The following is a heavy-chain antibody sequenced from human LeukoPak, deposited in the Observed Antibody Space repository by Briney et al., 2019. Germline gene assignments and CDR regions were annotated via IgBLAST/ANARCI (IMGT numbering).Heavy chain of an antibody. V-gene: IGHV4-59*01. D-gene: IGHD3-9*01. Sequence: SETLSLTCTVSGGSISTYYWSWIRQPPGKGLEGIGYVYYSGSTDYNPSLKSRVTISVDTSKNQFSLKLTSVTAADTAVYYCARGLSDILTGTLFYWGQGTLVTVSS. J-gene: IGHJ4*02. CDR2: VYYSGST. CDR3: ARGLSDILTGTLFY. CDR1: GGSISTYY.